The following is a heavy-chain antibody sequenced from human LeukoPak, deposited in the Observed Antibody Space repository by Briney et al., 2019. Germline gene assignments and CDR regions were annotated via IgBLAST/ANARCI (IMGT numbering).Heavy chain of an antibody. CDR3: ARDPLQDYYYYMDV. CDR2: INPNSGGT. D-gene: IGHD1-1*01. J-gene: IGHJ6*03. Sequence: ASVKVSCKASGYTFTGYYMHWVRQAPGQGLEWMGRINPNSGGTNYAQKFQGRVTMTRDTSISTAYMELSRLRSDDTAVYCCARDPLQDYYYYMDVWGKGTTVTVSS. CDR1: GYTFTGYY. V-gene: IGHV1-2*06.